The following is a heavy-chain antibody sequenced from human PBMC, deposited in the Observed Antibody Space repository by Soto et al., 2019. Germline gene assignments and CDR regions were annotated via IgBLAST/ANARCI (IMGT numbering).Heavy chain of an antibody. CDR1: GGSISSSSYY. CDR3: ARDYGDYYFDY. CDR2: IYYSGST. V-gene: IGHV4-61*01. D-gene: IGHD4-17*01. Sequence: PSETLSLTCTVSGGSISSSSYYWGWIRQPPGKGLEWIGYIYYSGSTNYNPSLKSRVTISVDTSKNQFSLKLSSVTAADTAVYYCARDYGDYYFDYWGQGTLVTVSS. J-gene: IGHJ4*02.